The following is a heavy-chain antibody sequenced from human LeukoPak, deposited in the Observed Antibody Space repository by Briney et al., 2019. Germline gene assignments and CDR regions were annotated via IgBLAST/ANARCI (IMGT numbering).Heavy chain of an antibody. V-gene: IGHV4-39*01. J-gene: IGHJ4*02. Sequence: PSETLSLTCTVSGGSISSSSYYWGWIRQPPGKGLEWIGSIYYSGSTYYNPSLKSRVTISVDTSKNQFSLKLSSATAADTAVYYCAGHWGQWLARKHFDYWGQGTLVTVSS. D-gene: IGHD6-19*01. CDR1: GGSISSSSYY. CDR3: AGHWGQWLARKHFDY. CDR2: IYYSGST.